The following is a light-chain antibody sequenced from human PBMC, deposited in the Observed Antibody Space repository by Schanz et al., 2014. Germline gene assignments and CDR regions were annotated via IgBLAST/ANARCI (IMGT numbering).Light chain of an antibody. CDR1: SSDVGGYNY. V-gene: IGLV2-14*01. CDR3: SSYTSSRTVV. CDR2: EVT. Sequence: QSALTQPASVSGSPGQSITISCTGTSSDVGGYNYVSWYQQHPGKAPKLMIYEVTKRPSGVPDRFSGSKSGNTASLTISGSQADDDADYYCSSYTSSRTVVFGGGTKLTVL. J-gene: IGLJ2*01.